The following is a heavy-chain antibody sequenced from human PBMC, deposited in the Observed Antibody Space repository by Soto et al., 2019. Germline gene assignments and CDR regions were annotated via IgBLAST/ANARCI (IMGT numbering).Heavy chain of an antibody. Sequence: ASVKVSCKSSGYAFTGYYIHWVRQAPGQGLEWMGWINPNSGDINYARKFQGRVTMTRDTSFSTAYMELSSLRSDDTAVYYCATRYSYVHFWGQGTLVTVSS. CDR2: INPNSGDI. V-gene: IGHV1-2*02. J-gene: IGHJ4*02. CDR3: ATRYSYVHF. D-gene: IGHD5-18*01. CDR1: GYAFTGYY.